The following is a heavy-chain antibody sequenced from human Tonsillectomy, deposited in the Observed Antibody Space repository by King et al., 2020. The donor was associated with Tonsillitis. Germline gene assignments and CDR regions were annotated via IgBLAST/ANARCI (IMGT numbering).Heavy chain of an antibody. CDR1: GFTFSSYW. Sequence: VQLVESGGGLVQPGGSLRLSCAASGFTFSSYWMSWVRQAPGKGLEWVANIKQDGSEKYYVDSVKGRFTISRDNAKNSLYLQMNSLRAEDTAVYYCARDTTLYCSSTSCSQPTHLRNDAFDIWGKGTMVTVSS. CDR3: ARDTTLYCSSTSCSQPTHLRNDAFDI. V-gene: IGHV3-7*01. D-gene: IGHD2-2*01. CDR2: IKQDGSEK. J-gene: IGHJ3*02.